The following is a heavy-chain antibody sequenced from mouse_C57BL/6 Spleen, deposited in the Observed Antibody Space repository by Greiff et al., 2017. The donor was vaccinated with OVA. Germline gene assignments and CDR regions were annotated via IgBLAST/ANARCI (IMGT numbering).Heavy chain of an antibody. CDR2: IDPSDSET. CDR1: GYTFTSYW. V-gene: IGHV1-52*01. CDR3: ARATTVRMDY. Sequence: QVQLQQSGAELVRPGSSVKLSCKASGYTFTSYWMHWVKQRPIQGLEWIGNIDPSDSETHYNQKFKDKATLTVDKSSSTAYMQLSSLTSEDSAVYYCARATTVRMDYWGQGTSVTVSS. J-gene: IGHJ4*01. D-gene: IGHD1-1*01.